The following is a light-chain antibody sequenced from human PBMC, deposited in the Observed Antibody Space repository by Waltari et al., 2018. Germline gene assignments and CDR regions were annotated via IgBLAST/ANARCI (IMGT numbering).Light chain of an antibody. CDR2: DVN. CDR1: SSDSGGYEY. CDR3: SSVTSSTTGI. J-gene: IGLJ2*01. V-gene: IGLV2-14*03. Sequence: SALTQPDSVSGSPGQSITISCSGISSDSGGYEYVSWYQQPPGKAPKVIIYDVNNRPSGVSNRFSGSKSGSSASLTISGLQAEDEADYYCSSVTSSTTGIFGGGTKVTVL.